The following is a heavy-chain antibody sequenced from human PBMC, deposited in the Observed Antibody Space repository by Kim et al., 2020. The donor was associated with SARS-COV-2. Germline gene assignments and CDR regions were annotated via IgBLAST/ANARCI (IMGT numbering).Heavy chain of an antibody. CDR3: ARGLAVAGSLFGY. D-gene: IGHD6-19*01. CDR1: GGSISSYY. CDR2: IYYSGST. Sequence: SETLSLTCTVSGGSISSYYWSWIRQPPGKGLEWIGYIYYSGSTNYNPSLKSRVTISVDTSKNQFSLKLSSVTAADTAVYYCARGLAVAGSLFGYWGQGTLVTVSS. J-gene: IGHJ4*02. V-gene: IGHV4-59*01.